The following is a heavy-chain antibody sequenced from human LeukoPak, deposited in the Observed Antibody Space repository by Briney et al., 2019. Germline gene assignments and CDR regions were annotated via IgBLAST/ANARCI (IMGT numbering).Heavy chain of an antibody. J-gene: IGHJ4*02. Sequence: GGSLSLSCAASGFTFSSYEMNWVRQAPGKGLEWVSKISSSGSAIYYADSVKGRFTISRDNAKSTLYLQMNSLRVEGTAVYYCARGGTLGYWGQGTLATVSS. V-gene: IGHV3-48*03. CDR2: ISSSGSAI. CDR1: GFTFSSYE. CDR3: ARGGTLGY. D-gene: IGHD1-7*01.